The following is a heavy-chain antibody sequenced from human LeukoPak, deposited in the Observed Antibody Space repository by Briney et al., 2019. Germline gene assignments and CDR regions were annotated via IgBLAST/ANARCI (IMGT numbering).Heavy chain of an antibody. J-gene: IGHJ2*01. Sequence: GGSLRLSCAASGFTVSSNYMSWVRQAPGKGLEWVSGVTWNGVTLGYADSVKGRFSISRDNAKNSLHLQMNGLRAEDTAFYYCARDHFGSSGPTEHWPFDLWGRGTLVTVSS. V-gene: IGHV3-20*04. CDR1: GFTVSSNY. D-gene: IGHD3-22*01. CDR2: VTWNGVTL. CDR3: ARDHFGSSGPTEHWPFDL.